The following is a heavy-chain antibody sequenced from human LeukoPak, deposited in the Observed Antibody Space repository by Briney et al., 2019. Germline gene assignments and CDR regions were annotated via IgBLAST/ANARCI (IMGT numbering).Heavy chain of an antibody. Sequence: GGSLRLSCAASGFTFSSYAMSWVRQAPGKGLEWVSAISGSGGGTYYADSVKGRFTISRDNSKNTLYLQMNSLRAEDTAVYYCAKGSITMVRGVQYYNYWGQGTLVTVSS. D-gene: IGHD3-10*01. CDR1: GFTFSSYA. CDR2: ISGSGGGT. V-gene: IGHV3-23*01. J-gene: IGHJ4*02. CDR3: AKGSITMVRGVQYYNY.